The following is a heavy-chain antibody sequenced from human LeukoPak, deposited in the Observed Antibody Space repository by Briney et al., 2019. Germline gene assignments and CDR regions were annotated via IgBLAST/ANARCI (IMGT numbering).Heavy chain of an antibody. D-gene: IGHD3-16*01. J-gene: IGHJ4*02. CDR1: GFPFSSYW. V-gene: IGHV3-74*01. CDR2: INSDGCST. Sequence: GGALILSCVASGFPFSSYWMHWARQAPGAGLVWVSRINSDGCSTSYAGSVKGRLPLSRDNDKHTLYLQMHSSRAQDRAVLCCARELGGVIYWGQGTLVTVSS. CDR3: ARELGGVIY.